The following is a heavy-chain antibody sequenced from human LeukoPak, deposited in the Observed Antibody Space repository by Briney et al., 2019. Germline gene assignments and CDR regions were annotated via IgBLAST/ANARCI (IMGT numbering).Heavy chain of an antibody. CDR2: ISGSGGST. Sequence: PGGSLRLSCAASGFTFSSYAMSWVRQAPGKGLEWVSAISGSGGSTYYADSVKGRFTISRDNSKNTLYLQMSSLRAEDTAVYYCAKDSSYGDLYDAFDIWGQGTMVTVSS. CDR3: AKDSSYGDLYDAFDI. CDR1: GFTFSSYA. J-gene: IGHJ3*02. V-gene: IGHV3-23*01. D-gene: IGHD4-17*01.